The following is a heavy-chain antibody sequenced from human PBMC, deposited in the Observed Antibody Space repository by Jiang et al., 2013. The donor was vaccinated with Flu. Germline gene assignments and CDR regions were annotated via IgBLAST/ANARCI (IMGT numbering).Heavy chain of an antibody. Sequence: QTLSLTCAISGDSVSSNSAAWNWIRQSPSRGLERLGRTYYRSKWYNDYAVSVKSRITINPDTSKNQFSLQLNSVTPEDTAVYYCAREQVGPQWLGAKYFDYWGQGTLVTVSS. CDR2: TYYRSKWYN. D-gene: IGHD6-19*01. J-gene: IGHJ4*02. V-gene: IGHV6-1*01. CDR3: AREQVGPQWLGAKYFDY. CDR1: GDSVSSNSAA.